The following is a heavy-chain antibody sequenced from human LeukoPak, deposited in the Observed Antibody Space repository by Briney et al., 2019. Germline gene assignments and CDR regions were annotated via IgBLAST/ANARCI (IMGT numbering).Heavy chain of an antibody. Sequence: SETLSLTCTVSGGSISSGGYYWSWIRQPPGKGLEWIGYIYHSGSTYYNPSLKSRVTISVDRSKNQFSLKLSSVTAADTAVYYCARDWVDEHQLVKDGHYFDYWGQGTLVTVSS. CDR1: GGSISSGGYY. J-gene: IGHJ4*02. D-gene: IGHD6-13*01. CDR2: IYHSGST. CDR3: ARDWVDEHQLVKDGHYFDY. V-gene: IGHV4-30-2*01.